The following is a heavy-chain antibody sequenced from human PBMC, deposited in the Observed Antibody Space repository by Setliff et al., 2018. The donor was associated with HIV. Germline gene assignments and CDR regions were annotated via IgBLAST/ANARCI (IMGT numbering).Heavy chain of an antibody. CDR2: INLNTGNT. D-gene: IGHD3-22*01. CDR3: ARGRTYDSSGYIGNWFDP. J-gene: IGHJ5*02. Sequence: GASVKVSCKASGYTFTGYYMHWVRQAPGQGLGWMGCINLNTGNTNYAQKFQGRVIVTRDTSINTAYVELRSLRLDDTAVYFCARGRTYDSSGYIGNWFDPWGQGTLVTVSS. V-gene: IGHV1-2*02. CDR1: GYTFTGYY.